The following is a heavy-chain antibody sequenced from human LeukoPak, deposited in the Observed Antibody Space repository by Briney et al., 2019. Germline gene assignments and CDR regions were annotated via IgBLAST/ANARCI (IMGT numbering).Heavy chain of an antibody. CDR3: AKVLSTSMIVVVIGAFDI. J-gene: IGHJ3*02. CDR1: GFTFSIYG. CDR2: ISGRGGST. Sequence: GGALRLSCAASGFTFSIYGRSWVRQAPGKGLEWGSAISGRGGSTYYADSVKGRVTISRDNSKHTLYLQMNSLRDEDTAVYYCAKVLSTSMIVVVIGAFDIWGQGTMVTVSS. D-gene: IGHD3-22*01. V-gene: IGHV3-23*01.